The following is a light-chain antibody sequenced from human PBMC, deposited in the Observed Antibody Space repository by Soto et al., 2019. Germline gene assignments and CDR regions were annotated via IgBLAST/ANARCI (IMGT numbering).Light chain of an antibody. J-gene: IGKJ1*01. CDR1: QSLLHSNGYTY. Sequence: DIVMTQSPLSLPVTPGEPASISCSSSQSLLHSNGYTYLSWLHQRPGQPPRLLIYQISKQLSGVPDRFSGSGAGTNFTLKISRVEVEDVGTFFCMQSSHLRTFGQGTKVDIK. CDR3: MQSSHLRT. CDR2: QIS. V-gene: IGKV2-24*01.